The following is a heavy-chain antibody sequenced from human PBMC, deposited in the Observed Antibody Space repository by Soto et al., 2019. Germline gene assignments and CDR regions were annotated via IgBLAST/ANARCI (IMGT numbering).Heavy chain of an antibody. CDR1: GYTFTGYS. V-gene: IGHV1-18*04. Sequence: ASVKVSCKASGYTFTGYSFTWVRQAPGQGLEWLGWISPYNGDTRYAQKFQGRVTLTTDTSTSTAYMDLRSLRSDDTAVYFCARGHYGLLWSDPWGQGTLVTVSS. J-gene: IGHJ5*02. CDR3: ARGHYGLLWSDP. D-gene: IGHD4-17*01. CDR2: ISPYNGDT.